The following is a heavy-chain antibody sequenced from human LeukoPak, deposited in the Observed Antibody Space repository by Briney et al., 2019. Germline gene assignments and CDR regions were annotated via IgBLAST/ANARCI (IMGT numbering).Heavy chain of an antibody. Sequence: GGSLRLSCAASGFTFISYSMNWVRQAPGKGLEWVSYISSSSSTIYCADSVKGRFTISIDNAKNSLYLQMNSLRAEDTAVYYCARGGYGPDYWGQGTLVTVSS. CDR3: ARGGYGPDY. J-gene: IGHJ4*02. CDR1: GFTFISYS. D-gene: IGHD4-17*01. CDR2: ISSSSSTI. V-gene: IGHV3-48*01.